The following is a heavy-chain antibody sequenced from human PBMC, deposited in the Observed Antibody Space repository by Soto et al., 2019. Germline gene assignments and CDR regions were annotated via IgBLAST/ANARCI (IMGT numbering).Heavy chain of an antibody. D-gene: IGHD1-26*01. CDR3: ARSEATFLDY. CDR1: GGSMSSSNW. V-gene: IGHV4-4*02. J-gene: IGHJ4*02. CDR2: THQSGRT. Sequence: QVQLQESGPGLVKPSGTLSLTCTVSGGSMSSSNWWNWVRQSPGKGLEWIGETHQSGRTNYNPSLKRRVTISVDRSKNQFSLNLNSVTAADTAIYYCARSEATFLDYWGQGTLVTVSS.